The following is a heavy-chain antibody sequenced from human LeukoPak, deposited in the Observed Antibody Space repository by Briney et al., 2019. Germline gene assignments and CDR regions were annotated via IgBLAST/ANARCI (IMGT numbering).Heavy chain of an antibody. CDR2: VKQDGSDK. Sequence: GGSLRLSCAASGFTFSSYWMTWVRQAPGKGLEWVANVKQDGSDKNYVDSVKGRFTISRDNAKKSLYLQMNSLRADDTAVCYCARDSPAGGSWRSEPTFDYWGRGTRVTVSS. CDR1: GFTFSSYW. V-gene: IGHV3-7*04. J-gene: IGHJ4*02. D-gene: IGHD6-13*01. CDR3: ARDSPAGGSWRSEPTFDY.